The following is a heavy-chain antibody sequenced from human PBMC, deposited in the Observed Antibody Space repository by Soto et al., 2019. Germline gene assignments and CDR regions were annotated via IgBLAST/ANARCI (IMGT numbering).Heavy chain of an antibody. Sequence: SETLSLTCTVSGGSISSYYWSWIRQPPGKGLEWIGYIYYSGSTNYNPSLKSRVTISVDTSKNQFSLKLSSVTAADTAVYYCASQEYSSSWYGGYYYYGMDVWGQGTTVTVS. D-gene: IGHD6-13*01. CDR1: GGSISSYY. CDR2: IYYSGST. CDR3: ASQEYSSSWYGGYYYYGMDV. J-gene: IGHJ6*02. V-gene: IGHV4-59*01.